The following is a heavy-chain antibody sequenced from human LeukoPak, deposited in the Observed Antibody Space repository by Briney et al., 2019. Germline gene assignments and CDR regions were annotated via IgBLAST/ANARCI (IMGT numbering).Heavy chain of an antibody. V-gene: IGHV3-33*08. J-gene: IGHJ6*02. Sequence: GGSLRLSCAASGFTFSSYGMHWVRQAPGKGLEWVAVIWFDGSNKYYGDSVKGRFTISRDNSKNTLYLQINSLRAEDAAVYYCASLRSGPRYGMDVWGQGTTVTVSS. D-gene: IGHD3-3*01. CDR2: IWFDGSNK. CDR1: GFTFSSYG. CDR3: ASLRSGPRYGMDV.